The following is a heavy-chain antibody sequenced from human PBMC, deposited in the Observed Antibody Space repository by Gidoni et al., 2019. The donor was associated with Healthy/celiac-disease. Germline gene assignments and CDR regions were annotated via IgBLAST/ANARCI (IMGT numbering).Heavy chain of an antibody. J-gene: IGHJ4*02. Sequence: QVQLVQSGAAVKKPGASVKVSCKSSGYTFTGYYMHWLRQAPGQGLEWMGWINPNSGDTNYAQKFQGRVTMTRDTSISTAYMELSRLRSDDTAVYYCARDGEFAYWGQGTLVTVSS. CDR2: INPNSGDT. CDR3: ARDGEFAY. V-gene: IGHV1-2*02. D-gene: IGHD3-10*01. CDR1: GYTFTGYY.